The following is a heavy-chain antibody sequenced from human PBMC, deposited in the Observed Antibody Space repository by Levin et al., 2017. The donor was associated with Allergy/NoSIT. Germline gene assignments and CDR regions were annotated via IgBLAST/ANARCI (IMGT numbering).Heavy chain of an antibody. CDR2: IYYSGNT. V-gene: IGHV4-59*01. CDR3: ARDRVVASSGTDYYYGMAV. Sequence: RASETLSLTCIVSGGSISSYHWSWIRQPPGKGLEWIGYIYYSGNTNYNPSLKSRVTISVDTSKNQFSLTLNSVTAADTAVYYCARDRVVASSGTDYYYGMAVWGQGTTVTVSS. D-gene: IGHD2-15*01. J-gene: IGHJ6*02. CDR1: GGSISSYH.